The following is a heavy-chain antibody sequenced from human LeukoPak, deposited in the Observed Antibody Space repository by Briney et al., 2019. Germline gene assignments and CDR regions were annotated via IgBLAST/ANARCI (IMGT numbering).Heavy chain of an antibody. V-gene: IGHV4-31*03. CDR3: AKLRGGAYHLDY. CDR2: IYYSGST. CDR1: GGSISSGGYY. J-gene: IGHJ4*02. D-gene: IGHD3-16*01. Sequence: SETLSLTCTVSGGSISSGGYYWSWIRQHPGKGLEWIGYIYYSGSTYYNPSLKSRVTISVDTSKNQFSLKLSSVTAADTAVYYCAKLRGGAYHLDYWGQGTLVTVSS.